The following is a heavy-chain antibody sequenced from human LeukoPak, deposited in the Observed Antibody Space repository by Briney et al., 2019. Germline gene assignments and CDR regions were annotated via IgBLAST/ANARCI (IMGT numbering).Heavy chain of an antibody. CDR1: GFSFSTYW. D-gene: IGHD6-19*01. CDR2: IYPGDSDT. CDR3: ARPYGAYSSGWVDY. J-gene: IGHJ4*02. V-gene: IGHV5-51*01. Sequence: GESLKISFKGSGFSFSTYWIGWVRQMPGKGLEWMGIIYPGDSDTTYSPSFQGQVTISADTSISTAYLQWSSLKASDTGMYYCARPYGAYSSGWVDYWGQGTLVAVSS.